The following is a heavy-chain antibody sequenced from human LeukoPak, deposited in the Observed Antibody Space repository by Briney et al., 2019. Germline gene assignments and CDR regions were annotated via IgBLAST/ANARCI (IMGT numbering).Heavy chain of an antibody. J-gene: IGHJ4*02. CDR3: ARDGVAAQSYFDY. CDR1: GGTFSSYA. CDR2: IIPIFGTA. V-gene: IGHV1-69*01. Sequence: SVKVSCKASGGTFSSYAISWVRQAPGQGLEWMGGIIPIFGTANYAQKFQGRVTITADESTSTAYMGLSSLRSEDTAVYYCARDGVAAQSYFDYWGQGTLVTVSS. D-gene: IGHD6-13*01.